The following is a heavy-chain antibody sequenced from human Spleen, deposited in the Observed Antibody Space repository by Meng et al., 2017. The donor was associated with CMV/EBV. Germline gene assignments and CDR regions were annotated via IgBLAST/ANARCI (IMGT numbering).Heavy chain of an antibody. CDR3: ARSYRTIGRRLVGMDV. Sequence: GESLKISCAASGFTFISYSMNWVRQAPGKGLEWVSSISSGSDYIYYADSLEGRFTISRDNAKMSLYLQTNSLRVEDTAVYYCARSYRTIGRRLVGMDVWGQGTTVTVSS. CDR2: ISSGSDYI. D-gene: IGHD6-19*01. J-gene: IGHJ6*02. V-gene: IGHV3-21*01. CDR1: GFTFISYS.